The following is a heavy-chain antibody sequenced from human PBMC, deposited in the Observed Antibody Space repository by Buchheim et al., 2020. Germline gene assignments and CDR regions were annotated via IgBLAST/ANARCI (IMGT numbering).Heavy chain of an antibody. V-gene: IGHV4-59*01. Sequence: QVQLQESGPGLVKPSETLSLTCTVSGGSISSYYWSWIRQPPGKGLEWIGYIYYSGSTNYNPSLKSRVTISVDTSKNQFSLKLSSVTAADTAVYYCASSGYCSSTNCYGSDAFDIWGQGT. CDR2: IYYSGST. CDR3: ASSGYCSSTNCYGSDAFDI. D-gene: IGHD2-2*01. CDR1: GGSISSYY. J-gene: IGHJ3*02.